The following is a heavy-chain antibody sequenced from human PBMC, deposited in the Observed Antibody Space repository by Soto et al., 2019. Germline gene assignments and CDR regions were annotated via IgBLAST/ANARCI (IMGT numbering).Heavy chain of an antibody. D-gene: IGHD3-22*01. J-gene: IGHJ4*02. CDR3: ARVRGYYDSSGPFDY. Sequence: ASVKVSFKASGYTFTGYYMHWLRQAPGQGLEWMGWINPNSGGTNYAQKFQGRVTMTRDTSISTAYMELSRLRSDDTAVYYCARVRGYYDSSGPFDYWGQGTLVTVSS. CDR1: GYTFTGYY. CDR2: INPNSGGT. V-gene: IGHV1-2*02.